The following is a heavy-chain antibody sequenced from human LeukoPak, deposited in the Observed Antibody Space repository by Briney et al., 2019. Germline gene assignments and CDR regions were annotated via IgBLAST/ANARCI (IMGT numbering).Heavy chain of an antibody. CDR3: AVIAVAGRGYFDY. V-gene: IGHV4-61*02. D-gene: IGHD6-19*01. CDR2: IYTSGST. J-gene: IGHJ4*02. CDR1: GGSISSGSYY. Sequence: SETLSLTCTVSGGSISSGSYYWSWIRQPAGKGLEWIGRIYTSGSTNYNPSLKSRVTISVDTSKSQFSLKLSSVTAADTAVYYCAVIAVAGRGYFDYWGQGILVTVSS.